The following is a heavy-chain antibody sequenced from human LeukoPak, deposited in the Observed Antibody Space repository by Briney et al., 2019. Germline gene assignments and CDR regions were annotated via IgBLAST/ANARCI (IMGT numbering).Heavy chain of an antibody. CDR2: IKQDGGEK. CDR1: GFIFNSYW. J-gene: IGHJ4*02. CDR3: AREGGYNVDY. V-gene: IGHV3-7*01. Sequence: PGGSLRLSCAASGFIFNSYWMSWVRQAPGKGLQWVANIKQDGGEKHYVDSVKGRFTISRDNAKKSLYLQMNSLRAEDTAVYYCAREGGYNVDYWGQGTLVTVSS. D-gene: IGHD5-24*01.